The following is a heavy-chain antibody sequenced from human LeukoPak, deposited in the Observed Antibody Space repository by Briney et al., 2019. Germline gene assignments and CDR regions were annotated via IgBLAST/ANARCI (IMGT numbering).Heavy chain of an antibody. V-gene: IGHV1-58*01. CDR2: IVVGSGNT. CDR3: ARAGYCSSTSCRPNWFDP. J-gene: IGHJ5*02. Sequence: SVKVSCKASGFTFTSSAVQWVRQARGQRLEWIGWIVVGSGNTNYAQKSQERVTITRDMSTSTAYMELSSLRSEDTAVYYCARAGYCSSTSCRPNWFDPWGQGTLVTVSS. D-gene: IGHD2-2*01. CDR1: GFTFTSSA.